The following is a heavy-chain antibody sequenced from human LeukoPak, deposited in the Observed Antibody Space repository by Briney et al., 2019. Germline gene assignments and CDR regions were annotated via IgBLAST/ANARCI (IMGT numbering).Heavy chain of an antibody. Sequence: GGSLRLSCAASGFTFSSYSMNWVRQAPGKGLEWVSSISSSSSYIYYADSVKGRFTISRDNAKNSLYLQMNSLRAQDTAVYYCASTTITMVRGVMAFDIWGQGTMVTVSS. V-gene: IGHV3-21*01. CDR3: ASTTITMVRGVMAFDI. J-gene: IGHJ3*02. D-gene: IGHD3-10*01. CDR2: ISSSSSYI. CDR1: GFTFSSYS.